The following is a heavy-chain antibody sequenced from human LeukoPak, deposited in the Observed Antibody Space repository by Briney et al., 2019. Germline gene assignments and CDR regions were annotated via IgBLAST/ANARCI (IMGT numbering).Heavy chain of an antibody. CDR2: INPNSGGT. CDR3: ASGETLI. J-gene: IGHJ3*02. CDR1: GYTFTGYY. Sequence: ASVEVSCKASGYTFTGYYMHWARQAPGQGLEWMGRINPNSGGTNYAQKFQGRVTMTRDTSSSTGYMELRRLRSDDTAVYYCASGETLIWGQGTKVTVSS. V-gene: IGHV1-2*06.